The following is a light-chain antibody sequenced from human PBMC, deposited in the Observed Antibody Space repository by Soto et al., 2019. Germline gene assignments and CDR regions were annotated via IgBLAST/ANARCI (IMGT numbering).Light chain of an antibody. J-gene: IGLJ2*01. Sequence: QPVLNQSPSASASLGASVKLTCTLSSGHSSYAIAWHQQQPEKGPRYLMKLNSDGSHSKGDGIPDRFSGSSSGAERYLTISSLQSEDEADYYCQTWGTDIVVFGGGTKLTVL. CDR1: SGHSSYA. V-gene: IGLV4-69*01. CDR3: QTWGTDIVV. CDR2: LNSDGSH.